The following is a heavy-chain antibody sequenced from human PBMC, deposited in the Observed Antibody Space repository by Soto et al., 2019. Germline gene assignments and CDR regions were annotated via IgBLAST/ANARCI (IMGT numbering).Heavy chain of an antibody. V-gene: IGHV3-74*01. D-gene: IGHD3-10*01. J-gene: IGHJ3*02. CDR2: INSDGSST. CDR3: ARSAMVRGVIRSDAFDI. CDR1: GFTFSSYW. Sequence: GGSLRLSCAASGFTFSSYWMHWVRQAPGKGLVWVSRINSDGSSTSYADSVKGRFTISRDNAKNTLYLQMNSLRAEDTAVYYCARSAMVRGVIRSDAFDIWGQGTMVTVSS.